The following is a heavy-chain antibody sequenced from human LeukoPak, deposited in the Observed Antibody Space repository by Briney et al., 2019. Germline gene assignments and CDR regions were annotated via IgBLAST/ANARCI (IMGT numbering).Heavy chain of an antibody. CDR1: GGSISSSSYY. CDR2: IYYSGST. Sequence: SETLSLTCTVSGGSISSSSYYWGWIRQPPGKGLEWIGSIYYSGSTNYNPSLKSRVTISVDTSKNQFSLKLSSVTAADTAVYYCARLGDYVDYWGQGTLVTVSS. J-gene: IGHJ4*02. CDR3: ARLGDYVDY. V-gene: IGHV4-39*07. D-gene: IGHD4-17*01.